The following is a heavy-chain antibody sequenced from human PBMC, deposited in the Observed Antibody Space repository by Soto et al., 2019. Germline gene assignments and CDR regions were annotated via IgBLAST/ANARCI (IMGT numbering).Heavy chain of an antibody. CDR1: GYTFTGYY. V-gene: IGHV1-2*02. D-gene: IGHD6-19*01. J-gene: IGHJ6*02. Sequence: ASVKVSCKASGYTFTGYYMHWVRQAPGQGLEWMGWINPNSGGTNYAQKFQGRVTMTRDTSISTAYMELSRLRSDDTAMYYCARDDRQWLALSYYYYYGMDVWGQGTTVTVSS. CDR2: INPNSGGT. CDR3: ARDDRQWLALSYYYYYGMDV.